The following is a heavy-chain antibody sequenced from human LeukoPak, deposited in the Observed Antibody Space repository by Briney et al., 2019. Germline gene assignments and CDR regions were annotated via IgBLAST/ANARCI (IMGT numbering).Heavy chain of an antibody. CDR3: ARDRGSSSWYWFDP. CDR1: GFTFSSYG. J-gene: IGHJ5*02. V-gene: IGHV3-48*02. CDR2: ISSSSSTI. Sequence: GGSLRLSCAASGFTFSSYGMHWVRQAPGKGLEWVSYISSSSSTIYYADSVKGRFTISRDNAKNSLYLQMNSLRDEDTAIYYCARDRGSSSWYWFDPWGQGTLVTVSS. D-gene: IGHD6-13*01.